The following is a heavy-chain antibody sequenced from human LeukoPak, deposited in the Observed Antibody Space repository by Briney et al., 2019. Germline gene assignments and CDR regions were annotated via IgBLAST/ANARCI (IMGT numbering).Heavy chain of an antibody. V-gene: IGHV1-3*01. CDR2: INAGNGNT. CDR1: GYTFTSYA. CDR3: ARAGYDYVWGSYRSQNAFDI. D-gene: IGHD3-16*02. Sequence: ASVNVSCKASGYTFTSYAMHWVRQAPGQRLEWMGWINAGNGNTKYSQKFQGRVTITRDTSASTAYMELSSLRSEDTAVYYCARAGYDYVWGSYRSQNAFDIWGQGTMVTVSS. J-gene: IGHJ3*02.